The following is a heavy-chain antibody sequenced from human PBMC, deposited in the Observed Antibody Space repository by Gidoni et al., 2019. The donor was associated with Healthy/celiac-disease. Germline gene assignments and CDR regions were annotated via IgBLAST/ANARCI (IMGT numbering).Heavy chain of an antibody. V-gene: IGHV3-9*01. CDR3: ANDYYDSSGYLEYAY. Sequence: EVQLVESGGGLVQPGRSLRLSGAASGFTFDAYAMHWVRQAPGKGLEWVSGISWNIGSIGYADSVKGRFTISRDNAKNSLYLQMNSLRAEDTALYYCANDYYDSSGYLEYAYWGQGTRVTVSS. D-gene: IGHD3-22*01. CDR2: ISWNIGSI. J-gene: IGHJ4*02. CDR1: GFTFDAYA.